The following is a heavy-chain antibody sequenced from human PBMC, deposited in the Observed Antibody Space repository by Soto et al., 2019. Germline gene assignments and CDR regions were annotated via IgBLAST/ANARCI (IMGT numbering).Heavy chain of an antibody. CDR2: IYYTGNT. J-gene: IGHJ4*02. Sequence: QVQLPESGPGLVKPSQTLSLTCTVSGGSISSGGTGSYWTWIRQLPGKGLEWIGYIYYTGNTYYNPSLKSRPTISIDTSENQFSLKLTSVTAADTAVYFCASGHDAYKVRYWGQGTLVTLSS. D-gene: IGHD1-1*01. V-gene: IGHV4-31*03. CDR3: ASGHDAYKVRY. CDR1: GGSISSGGTGSY.